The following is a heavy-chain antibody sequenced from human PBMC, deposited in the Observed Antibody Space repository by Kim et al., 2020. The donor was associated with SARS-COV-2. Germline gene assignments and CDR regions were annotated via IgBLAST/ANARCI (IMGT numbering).Heavy chain of an antibody. CDR2: ISGSGGST. V-gene: IGHV3-23*01. CDR3: AKDHYSGYEDAFDI. CDR1: GFTISSYA. Sequence: GGSLRLSCAASGFTISSYAMSWVRQAPGKGLEWVSAISGSGGSTYYAHSVKGRVTISRDNSKNTLYLQMNSLIAEDTAVYYCAKDHYSGYEDAFDIWGQGTMVTVSS. J-gene: IGHJ3*02. D-gene: IGHD5-12*01.